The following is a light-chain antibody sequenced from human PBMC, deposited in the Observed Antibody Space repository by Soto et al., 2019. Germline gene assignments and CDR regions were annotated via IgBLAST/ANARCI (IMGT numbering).Light chain of an antibody. Sequence: ALAQSPVALSLSPGERATLSCRASQSVSNNYLAWYQQKPGQAPRLLIYGASNRATGIPDRFSGSGSGTDFTLTISRLEPEDFAVYYCQQYGSSGTFGQGTKVDIK. CDR3: QQYGSSGT. V-gene: IGKV3-20*01. CDR1: QSVSNNY. CDR2: GAS. J-gene: IGKJ1*01.